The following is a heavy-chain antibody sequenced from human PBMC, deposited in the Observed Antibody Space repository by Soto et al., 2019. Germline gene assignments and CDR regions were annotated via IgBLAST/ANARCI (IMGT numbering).Heavy chain of an antibody. Sequence: QVQLQQWGAGLLKPSETLSLTCAVYGGSFSGYYWSWIRQPPGKGLEWIGEINHGGSTNSNPSLKSRVTISVDTSKNQFSLKLSSVTAADTAVYYCARGDGSGSTEGLIDYWGQGTLVTVSS. CDR1: GGSFSGYY. V-gene: IGHV4-34*01. J-gene: IGHJ4*02. CDR2: INHGGST. D-gene: IGHD3-10*01. CDR3: ARGDGSGSTEGLIDY.